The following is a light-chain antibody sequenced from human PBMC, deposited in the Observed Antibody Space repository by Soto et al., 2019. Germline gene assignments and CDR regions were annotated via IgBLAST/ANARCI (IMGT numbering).Light chain of an antibody. CDR3: TSYAGGNNV. J-gene: IGLJ1*01. Sequence: QSALTQPPSASGSPGQSVTISCTGTSSDVGGYNYVSWYQQNPGKVPKLMIYEVNKRPSGVPDRFSGSKSGNTPSLTVSGLQAEDEADYYCTSYAGGNNVFGTGTKLTVL. CDR1: SSDVGGYNY. CDR2: EVN. V-gene: IGLV2-8*01.